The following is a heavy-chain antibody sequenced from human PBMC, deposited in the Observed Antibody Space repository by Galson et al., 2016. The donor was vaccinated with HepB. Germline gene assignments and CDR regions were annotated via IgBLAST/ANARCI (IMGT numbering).Heavy chain of an antibody. J-gene: IGHJ6*02. CDR3: ARSHYYDSNFYFYGMDV. Sequence: SLRLSCAASGFDFSDYGMNWVRQAPGRGLEWVAYIRRSSSTTYYADSVKGRFTIARDNANNSLYLQMSSLRDEDTALYYCARSHYYDSNFYFYGMDVWGQGTTVTVSS. V-gene: IGHV3-48*02. CDR2: IRRSSSTT. CDR1: GFDFSDYG. D-gene: IGHD3-22*01.